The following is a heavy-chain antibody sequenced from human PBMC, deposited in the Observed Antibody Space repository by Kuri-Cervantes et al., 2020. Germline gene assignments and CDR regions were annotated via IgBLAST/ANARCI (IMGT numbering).Heavy chain of an antibody. Sequence: GGSLRLSCATSGFTFSSYWMHWVRQAPGKGLVWVSRINSDGSSTSYADSVKGRFTVSRDNSKSTVHLQMNGLRGEDTAIYYCAKPRLEDWGTPLYYFDSWGQGTLVTVSS. J-gene: IGHJ4*02. CDR1: GFTFSSYW. CDR3: AKPRLEDWGTPLYYFDS. V-gene: IGHV3-74*01. CDR2: INSDGSST. D-gene: IGHD7-27*01.